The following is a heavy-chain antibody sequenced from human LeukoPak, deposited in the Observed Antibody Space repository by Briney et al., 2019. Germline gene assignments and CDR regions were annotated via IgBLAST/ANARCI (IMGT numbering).Heavy chain of an antibody. CDR2: MSPSTGGA. Sequence: ASVKVSCKPSGYTFTDYYIHWVRQAPGQGLEGMGIMSPSTGGATYAQKFQGRVTMTRDTSTSTVYMELSSLRSEDTAVYYCTRGYSSTWRDLFDYWGQGTQVTVSS. V-gene: IGHV1-46*01. CDR3: TRGYSSTWRDLFDY. CDR1: GYTFTDYY. D-gene: IGHD6-13*01. J-gene: IGHJ4*02.